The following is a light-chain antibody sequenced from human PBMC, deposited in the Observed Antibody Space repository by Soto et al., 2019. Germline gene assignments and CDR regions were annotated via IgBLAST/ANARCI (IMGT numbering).Light chain of an antibody. CDR2: GAS. CDR3: QQYHRWPSLT. J-gene: IGKJ4*01. V-gene: IGKV3-15*01. Sequence: EIVMTQSPATLSVSPGERATLSCRASQSIDNDLAWYQQKPGQAPRLLIYGASTRATGIPVRFSGSGSGTLFTLTINSLQSEDLAVYYCQQYHRWPSLTFGGGTKVEIK. CDR1: QSIDND.